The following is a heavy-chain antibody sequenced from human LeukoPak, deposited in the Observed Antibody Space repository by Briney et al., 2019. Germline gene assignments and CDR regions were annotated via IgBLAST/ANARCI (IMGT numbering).Heavy chain of an antibody. CDR3: ARVQGGGYRTADY. V-gene: IGHV3-30*03. Sequence: PGGSLRLSCAASGFTFSNAWMSWVRQAPGKGLDWVAVILENGSNQYYADSVKGRFTISRDNSKNTLFLQMNSLRGEDTAMYYCARVQGGGYRTADYWGQGTLVTVSS. J-gene: IGHJ4*02. CDR2: ILENGSNQ. D-gene: IGHD6-19*01. CDR1: GFTFSNAW.